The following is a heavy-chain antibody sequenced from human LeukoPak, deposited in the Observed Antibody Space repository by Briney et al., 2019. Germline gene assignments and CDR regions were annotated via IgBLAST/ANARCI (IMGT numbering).Heavy chain of an antibody. CDR3: ARVSGRRAFDI. CDR2: IYHSGST. V-gene: IGHV4-38-2*02. J-gene: IGHJ3*02. D-gene: IGHD3-10*01. CDR1: GYSISSGYY. Sequence: PSETLSLTCTVSGYSISSGYYWGWIRQPPGKGLEWIGSIYHSGSTYYNPSLKSRVTISVDTSKNQFSLKLNSVTAADTAVYYCARVSGRRAFDIWGQGTMVTVSS.